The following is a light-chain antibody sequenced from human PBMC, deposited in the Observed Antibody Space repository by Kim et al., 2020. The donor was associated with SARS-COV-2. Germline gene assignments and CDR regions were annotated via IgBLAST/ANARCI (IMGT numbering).Light chain of an antibody. Sequence: ASVGDRVTITCRASQGISSYLAWYHQKPGRAPKLLIYAASTLQTGVPSRFSGSGSGTDFTLTISNLQPEDFATYYCQQLDSYPVTFGGGTKVDIK. CDR3: QQLDSYPVT. CDR2: AAS. CDR1: QGISSY. V-gene: IGKV1-9*01. J-gene: IGKJ4*01.